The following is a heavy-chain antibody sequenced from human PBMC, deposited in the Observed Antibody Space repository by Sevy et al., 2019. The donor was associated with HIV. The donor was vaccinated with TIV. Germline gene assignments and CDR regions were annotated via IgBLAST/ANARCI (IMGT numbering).Heavy chain of an antibody. J-gene: IGHJ3*02. CDR1: GGTFSSYA. V-gene: IGHV1-69*04. Sequence: ASVKVSCKASGGTFSSYAISWVRQAPGQGLEWMGRIIPILGIANYAQKFQGRVTITADKSTSTAYMELSSLRSEDTAVYYCARVGRVVRGVIIKGRDAFDIWGQGTMVTVSS. CDR2: IIPILGIA. D-gene: IGHD3-10*01. CDR3: ARVGRVVRGVIIKGRDAFDI.